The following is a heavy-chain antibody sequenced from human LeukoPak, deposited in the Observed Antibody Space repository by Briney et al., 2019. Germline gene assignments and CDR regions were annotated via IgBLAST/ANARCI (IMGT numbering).Heavy chain of an antibody. D-gene: IGHD3-10*01. CDR1: GDSISTSKSY. J-gene: IGHJ4*02. CDR3: ARDLGEGGFDY. V-gene: IGHV4-39*07. CDR2: IYYTGNT. Sequence: SETLSLTCTVSGDSISTSKSYWGWIRQPPLKGLEWIGSIYYTGNTYYNASLKSRVTISVDTSKNQFSLKLSSVTAADTAVYYCARDLGEGGFDYWGQGTLVTVSS.